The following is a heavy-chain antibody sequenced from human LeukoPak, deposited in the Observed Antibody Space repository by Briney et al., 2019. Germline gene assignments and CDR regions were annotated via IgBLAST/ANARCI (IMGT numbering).Heavy chain of an antibody. CDR3: ARPRGCSSTCSNFDY. CDR1: GFTFSSYA. Sequence: GGSLRLSCAASGFTFSSYAMHWVRQAPGKGLEWVAVISYDGGNKYYADSVKGRFTISRDNAKNSLYLQMNSLRAEDTAVYYCARPRGCSSTCSNFDYWGQGTLVTVSS. V-gene: IGHV3-30*14. CDR2: ISYDGGNK. D-gene: IGHD2-15*01. J-gene: IGHJ4*02.